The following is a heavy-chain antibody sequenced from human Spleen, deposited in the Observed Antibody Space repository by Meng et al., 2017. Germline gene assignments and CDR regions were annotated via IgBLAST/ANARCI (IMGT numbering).Heavy chain of an antibody. D-gene: IGHD3-10*01. V-gene: IGHV3-74*01. Sequence: EQLVESGGGVVQPGRSLRLSCAASGFIFRNYAMHWVRQAPGKGLVWVSRINIEGTTISHADSVKDRFTISRDNAKNALYLQMNSLRAEDTAVYYCVRDFGGESDYWRQLSLVTVSS. CDR2: INIEGTTI. CDR1: GFIFRNYA. CDR3: VRDFGGESDY. J-gene: IGHJ4*02.